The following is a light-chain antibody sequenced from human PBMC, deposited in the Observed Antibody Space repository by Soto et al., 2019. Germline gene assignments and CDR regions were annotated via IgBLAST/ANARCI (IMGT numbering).Light chain of an antibody. CDR1: QGVSSSY. J-gene: IGKJ1*01. V-gene: IGKV3-20*01. CDR2: GAS. CDR3: QQYGSSPRT. Sequence: EIVLTHSPGTLSLSPCERATLSFSASQGVSSSYLAWYQQKPGQAPRLLIYGASTRATGIPARFSGSGSGTDFTLTISRLEPEDFAMYYCQQYGSSPRTFGQGTKVDIK.